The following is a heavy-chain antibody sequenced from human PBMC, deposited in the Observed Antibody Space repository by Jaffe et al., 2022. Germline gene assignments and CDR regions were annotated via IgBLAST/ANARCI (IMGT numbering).Heavy chain of an antibody. CDR1: GYTFTSYG. Sequence: QVQLVQSGAEVKKPGASVKVSCKASGYTFTSYGISWVRQAPGQGLEWMGWISAYNGNTNYAQKLQGRVTMTTDTSTSTAYMELRSLRSDDTAVYYCARDPGNYYGSGSYRGDYLNNYFDYWGQGTLVTVSS. CDR3: ARDPGNYYGSGSYRGDYLNNYFDY. CDR2: ISAYNGNT. V-gene: IGHV1-18*01. D-gene: IGHD3-10*01. J-gene: IGHJ4*02.